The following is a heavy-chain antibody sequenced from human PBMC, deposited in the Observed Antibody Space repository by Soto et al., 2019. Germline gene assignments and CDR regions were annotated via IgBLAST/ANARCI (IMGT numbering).Heavy chain of an antibody. V-gene: IGHV1-69*06. Sequence: QVQLVQSGSEVKMPGSSVKVSCKTSGGTFSRHAINWVRQAPGQGLEWMGGIIPMFGTANYAQKFQGRVTITADTSANTVYLELSSLRSEDTAVYYCASTKYDSSAYYYWYLGLWGRGTLVTVSS. D-gene: IGHD3-22*01. J-gene: IGHJ2*01. CDR3: ASTKYDSSAYYYWYLGL. CDR1: GGTFSRHA. CDR2: IIPMFGTA.